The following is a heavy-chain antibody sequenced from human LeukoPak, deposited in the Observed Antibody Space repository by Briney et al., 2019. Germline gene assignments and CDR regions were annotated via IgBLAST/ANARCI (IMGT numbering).Heavy chain of an antibody. CDR2: IVVGSGNT. J-gene: IGHJ4*02. D-gene: IGHD5-18*01. CDR1: GFTFTSSA. CDR3: AADPGYSYGLRFDY. V-gene: IGHV1-58*01. Sequence: SVKVSCKASGFTFTSSAVQWVRQARGQRLEWIGWIVVGSGNTNYAQKFQERVTITRDMSTSTAYMELSSLRSEDTAVYYCAADPGYSYGLRFDYWGQGTLVTVSS.